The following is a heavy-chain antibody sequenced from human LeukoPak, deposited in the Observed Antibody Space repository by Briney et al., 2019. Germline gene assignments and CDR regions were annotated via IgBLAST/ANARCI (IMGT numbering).Heavy chain of an antibody. V-gene: IGHV3-30*18. D-gene: IGHD5-12*01. Sequence: PGGSLRLSCAASGFTFSSYGMHWVRQAPGKGLEWVAVISYDGSNKYYADSVKGRFTISRDNSKNTLYLQMNSLRAEDTAVYYCAKDRAYSGYDLRWFDPWGQGTLVTVSS. CDR1: GFTFSSYG. CDR2: ISYDGSNK. J-gene: IGHJ5*02. CDR3: AKDRAYSGYDLRWFDP.